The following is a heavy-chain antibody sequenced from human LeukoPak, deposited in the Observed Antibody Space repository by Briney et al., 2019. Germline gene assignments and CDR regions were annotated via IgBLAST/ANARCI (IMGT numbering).Heavy chain of an antibody. CDR3: ASEDLYYYDSSGWSRGVF. CDR2: IYHSGST. V-gene: IGHV4-61*05. J-gene: IGHJ4*02. CDR1: GGSINISDYY. D-gene: IGHD3-22*01. Sequence: SETLSLTCTVSGGSINISDYYWGWIRQPPGKGLEWIGYIYHSGSTNYNPSLKSRVTISVDTSKNQFSLKLSSVTAAGTAVYYCASEDLYYYDSSGWSRGVFWGQGTLVTVSS.